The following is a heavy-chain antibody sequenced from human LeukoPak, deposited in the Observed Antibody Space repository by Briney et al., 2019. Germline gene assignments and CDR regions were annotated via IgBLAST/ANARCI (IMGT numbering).Heavy chain of an antibody. J-gene: IGHJ4*02. Sequence: GGSLRLSCAASGFAFSAYWMHWVRQAPGEGLVWVSRINGDGTETTYADSVKGRLSVSRDNAKNTVYLQMNSLRVEDTAVYYCSRGWIMGGRTEVALEYWGQGILVTVSS. CDR1: GFAFSAYW. D-gene: IGHD1-1*01. CDR2: INGDGTET. CDR3: SRGWIMGGRTEVALEY. V-gene: IGHV3-74*01.